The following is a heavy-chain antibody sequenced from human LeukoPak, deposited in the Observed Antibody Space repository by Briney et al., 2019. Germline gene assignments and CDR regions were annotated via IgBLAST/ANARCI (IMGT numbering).Heavy chain of an antibody. CDR3: ARADRLHGGPYLIGP. D-gene: IGHD2-21*01. J-gene: IGHJ5*02. CDR1: GYSFTDYY. CDR2: INPNSGGT. V-gene: IGHV1-2*02. Sequence: ASVKVSCKTSGYSFTDYYMHWVRQAPGQGLEWMGWINPNSGGTGSAQKFQGRVTMTRDTSITTVYMEVSWLTSDDTAIYYCARADRLHGGPYLIGPWGQGTLVTVSS.